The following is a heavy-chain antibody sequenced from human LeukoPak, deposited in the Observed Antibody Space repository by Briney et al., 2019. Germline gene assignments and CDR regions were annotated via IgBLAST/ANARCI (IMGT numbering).Heavy chain of an antibody. CDR1: GFTFSSYS. V-gene: IGHV3-21*01. CDR3: ATQWLVNAFDI. D-gene: IGHD6-19*01. Sequence: GGSLRLSCAASGFTFSSYSMNWVRQAPGKGLEWVSSISSSSSYIYYADSVKGRFTISRDNAKNSLYLQMNGLRAEDTAVYYRATQWLVNAFDIWGQGTMVTVSS. J-gene: IGHJ3*02. CDR2: ISSSSSYI.